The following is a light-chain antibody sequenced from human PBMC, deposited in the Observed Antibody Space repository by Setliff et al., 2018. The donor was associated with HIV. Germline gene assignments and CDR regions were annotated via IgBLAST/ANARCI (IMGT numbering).Light chain of an antibody. CDR2: GTA. CDR1: SSNIGAGYD. CDR3: QSYDTSLSGSV. J-gene: IGLJ3*02. V-gene: IGLV1-40*01. Sequence: QSALAQPPSVSGAPGQRVSISCTGSSSNIGAGYDVHWYQQFPGSAPKLLIYGTANRPSGVPDRFSASKSGTSASLAITGLQAEDEADYFCQSYDTSLSGSVFGGGTQLT.